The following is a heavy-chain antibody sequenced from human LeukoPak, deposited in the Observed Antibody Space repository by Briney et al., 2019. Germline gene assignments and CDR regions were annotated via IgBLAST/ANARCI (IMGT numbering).Heavy chain of an antibody. CDR3: ARDWRSIVVVVAATTYFDY. CDR1: GFTFDDYA. D-gene: IGHD2-15*01. V-gene: IGHV3-23*01. J-gene: IGHJ4*02. CDR2: ISGSGGAT. Sequence: GRSLRLSCAASGFTFDDYAMHWVRQAPGKGLEWVSAISGSGGATYYADSVKGRFTISRDNSKNSLYLQMNSLRAEDTAVYYCARDWRSIVVVVAATTYFDYWGQGTLVTVSS.